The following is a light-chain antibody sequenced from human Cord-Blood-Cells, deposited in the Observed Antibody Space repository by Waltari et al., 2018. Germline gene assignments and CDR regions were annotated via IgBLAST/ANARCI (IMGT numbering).Light chain of an antibody. J-gene: IGLJ3*02. V-gene: IGLV1-51*01. CDR2: DNN. CDR3: GTWDSSLSVWV. CDR1: SSNIGTNY. Sequence: QSVLTQPPSVSAAPGQKVTISCSGSSSNIGTNYVSWYQQPPGTAPKLLIYDNNKRPSGIPDRFSGSKSGTSATLGITGLQTGDEADYYCGTWDSSLSVWVFGGGTKLTVL.